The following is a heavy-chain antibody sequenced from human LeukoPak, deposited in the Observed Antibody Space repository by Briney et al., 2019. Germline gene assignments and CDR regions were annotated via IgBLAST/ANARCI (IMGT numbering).Heavy chain of an antibody. CDR2: ISGSGDST. D-gene: IGHD2-2*01. J-gene: IGHJ4*02. CDR1: GFTFSTFA. Sequence: GGSLRLSCAASGFTFSTFAMNWVRQGPGKGLEWVSAISGSGDSTYYGDSVKGRFTISRDNSKNTLYLQMNSLRAEDTAVYYCARALSRAIGYFDYWGQGTLVTVSS. CDR3: ARALSRAIGYFDY. V-gene: IGHV3-23*01.